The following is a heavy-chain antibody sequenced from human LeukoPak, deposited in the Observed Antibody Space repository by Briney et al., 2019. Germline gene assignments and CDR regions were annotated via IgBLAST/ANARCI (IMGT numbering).Heavy chain of an antibody. CDR3: ARARDTDFDS. CDR2: MSYDGSDK. V-gene: IGHV3-30*04. CDR1: GLRFKNYA. D-gene: IGHD5-18*01. Sequence: GGSLRLSCAASGLRFKNYAMHWVREAPGKGLEWVTVMSYDGSDKYYADSVKGRFSISRDNSKNMFYLQLNSLRTEDTAVYYCARARDTDFDSWGQGTLVTVSS. J-gene: IGHJ4*02.